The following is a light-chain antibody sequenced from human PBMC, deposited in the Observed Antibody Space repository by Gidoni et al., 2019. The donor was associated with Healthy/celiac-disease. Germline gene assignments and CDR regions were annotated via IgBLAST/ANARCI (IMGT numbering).Light chain of an antibody. CDR1: QSVSSSY. CDR2: GAS. J-gene: IGKJ1*01. CDR3: QQYGSSPFA. Sequence: EIVFTHSPGTLSLSPGERATLSCRASQSVSSSYLAWYQQKPGQAPRLLIYGASSRATGIPDRFSGSGSGTDFTLTISRLEPEDFAVYYCQQYGSSPFAFGQGTKVEIK. V-gene: IGKV3-20*01.